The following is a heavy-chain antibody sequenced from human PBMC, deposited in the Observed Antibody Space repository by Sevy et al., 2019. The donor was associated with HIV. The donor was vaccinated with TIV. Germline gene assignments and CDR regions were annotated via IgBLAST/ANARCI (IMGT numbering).Heavy chain of an antibody. Sequence: GGSLRLSCAASGFSFTWYWMSWVRQTPEKGLEWVANIKQEGSEKNYVDSVKGRFTISRDNAKNSLYLQMNSLRAEDMAVYYCASKGGSRPIHAFDAWGQGTMVTVSS. CDR3: ASKGGSRPIHAFDA. CDR1: GFSFTWYW. D-gene: IGHD3-10*01. V-gene: IGHV3-7*03. CDR2: IKQEGSEK. J-gene: IGHJ3*01.